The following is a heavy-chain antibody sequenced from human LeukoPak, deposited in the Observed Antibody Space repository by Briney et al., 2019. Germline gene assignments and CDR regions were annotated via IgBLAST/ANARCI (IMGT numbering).Heavy chain of an antibody. CDR2: ISAYNGNT. Sequence: AASVKVSCKASGYTFTSYGISWVRQAPGQGLEWMGWISAYNGNTNYAQKFQGRVTMTRDTSISTAYMELSRLRSDDTAVYYCARACRIQLHVLWACYWGQGTLVTVSS. J-gene: IGHJ4*02. CDR1: GYTFTSYG. CDR3: ARACRIQLHVLWACY. D-gene: IGHD5-18*01. V-gene: IGHV1-18*01.